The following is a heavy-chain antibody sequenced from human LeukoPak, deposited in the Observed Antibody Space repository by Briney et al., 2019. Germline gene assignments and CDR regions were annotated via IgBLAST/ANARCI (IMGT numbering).Heavy chain of an antibody. V-gene: IGHV3-74*01. J-gene: IGHJ3*02. CDR1: GFTFSSYA. D-gene: IGHD3-16*01. CDR2: INTDGTRT. Sequence: GGSLRLSCAASGFTFSSYAMSWVRQASGKGLVWVSRINTDGTRTTYADSVRGRFTISRDNANNTLYLQMDSLRVEDTALYYCVRARGGTFDIWGQGTLVTVSS. CDR3: VRARGGTFDI.